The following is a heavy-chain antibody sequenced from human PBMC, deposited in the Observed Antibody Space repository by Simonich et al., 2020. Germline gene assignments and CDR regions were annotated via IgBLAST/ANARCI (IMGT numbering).Heavy chain of an antibody. CDR2: TNPKNGGT. J-gene: IGHJ2*01. V-gene: IGHV1-2*02. CDR3: ARGGLGHWYFDL. Sequence: QVQLVQSGAEVKKPGASVKVSCKASGYTFTGYYIHWVRQAPGQGLEWMGWTNPKNGGTNYAQKFQGRVPMTRDTSISTAYMELSRLRSDDTAVYYCARGGLGHWYFDLWGRGTLVTVSS. CDR1: GYTFTGYY. D-gene: IGHD6-25*01.